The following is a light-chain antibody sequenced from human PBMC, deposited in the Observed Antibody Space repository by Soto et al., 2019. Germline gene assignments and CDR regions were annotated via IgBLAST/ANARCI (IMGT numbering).Light chain of an antibody. J-gene: IGKJ2*01. Sequence: EIVLTQSPATLSLSPGERATLSCRASQSVSSYLAWYQQKPGQAPRLLIYDASNRATGIPARCSGSGSGTDFTLSISSLEPEDFAVYYCQQRSNWPPYTFGQGTNLEIK. CDR1: QSVSSY. CDR2: DAS. CDR3: QQRSNWPPYT. V-gene: IGKV3-11*01.